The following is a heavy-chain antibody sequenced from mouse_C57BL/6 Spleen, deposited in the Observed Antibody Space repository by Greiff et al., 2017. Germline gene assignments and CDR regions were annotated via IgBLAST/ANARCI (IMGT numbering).Heavy chain of an antibody. J-gene: IGHJ3*01. Sequence: VQVVESGAELVRPGASVTLSCKASGYTFTDYEMHWVKQTPVHGLEWIGAIDPETGGTAYNQKFKGKAILTADKSSSTAYMELRSLTSEDSAVYYCTRYYSNYYWFAYWGQGTLVTVSA. D-gene: IGHD2-5*01. V-gene: IGHV1-15*01. CDR2: IDPETGGT. CDR1: GYTFTDYE. CDR3: TRYYSNYYWFAY.